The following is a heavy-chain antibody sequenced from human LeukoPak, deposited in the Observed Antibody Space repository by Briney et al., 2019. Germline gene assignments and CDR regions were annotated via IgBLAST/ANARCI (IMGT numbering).Heavy chain of an antibody. J-gene: IGHJ4*02. CDR3: AKEGGIVVAGGRDY. D-gene: IGHD6-19*01. Sequence: GGSLRLSCAASGFSFKTYSMTWVRQAPGKGPEWVSAISGNGRKTFYADSVRGRFTISRDNSKNTLYLQMSSLRADDTAVYFCAKEGGIVVAGGRDYWGQGTLVTVSS. CDR2: ISGNGRKT. CDR1: GFSFKTYS. V-gene: IGHV3-23*01.